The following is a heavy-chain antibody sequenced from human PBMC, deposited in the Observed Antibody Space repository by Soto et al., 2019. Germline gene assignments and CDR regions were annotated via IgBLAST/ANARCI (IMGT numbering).Heavy chain of an antibody. CDR1: GGSISSYY. J-gene: IGHJ4*02. CDR3: ARGSFYVWGLL. CDR2: IYTSGST. D-gene: IGHD3-16*01. V-gene: IGHV4-4*07. Sequence: SETLSLTXTVSGGSISSYYWSWIRQPAGKGLEWIGRIYTSGSTNYNPSLKSRVTMSVDTSKNQFSLKLSSVTAGDPAVYYCARGSFYVWGLLWGQGTLVTVSS.